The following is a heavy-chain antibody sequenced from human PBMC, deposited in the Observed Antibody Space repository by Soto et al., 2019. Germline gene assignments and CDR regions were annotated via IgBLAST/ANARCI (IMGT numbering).Heavy chain of an antibody. CDR3: SKDEYYYSRSGYYIFDS. V-gene: IGHV3-30*18. CDR2: ISHDGTNK. J-gene: IGHJ4*02. CDR1: GFTFSAYG. D-gene: IGHD3-22*01. Sequence: GGSLRLSCEVSGFTFSAYGMHWFRQAPGKGLEWVAAISHDGTNKNYGDSVKGRFTISRDNSKKTLYLQMNSLRPEDTALYYCSKDEYYYSRSGYYIFDSWGQGTLVTVSS.